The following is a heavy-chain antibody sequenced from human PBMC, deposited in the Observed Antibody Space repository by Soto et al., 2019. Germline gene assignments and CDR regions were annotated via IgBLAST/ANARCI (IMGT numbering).Heavy chain of an antibody. Sequence: QVQLVQSGAGVRKPGSSVKVSGKASGGPFTTYDISWVRRAPGQGLGWMGGIIPLFVATKYAQKFQGRVTITADKSTGTAYMELSSLRSEDTAMYYCARDRSSSWYNGTFYFDSWGQGTLVTVSS. J-gene: IGHJ4*02. V-gene: IGHV1-69*06. CDR1: GGPFTTYD. CDR3: ARDRSSSWYNGTFYFDS. CDR2: IIPLFVAT. D-gene: IGHD6-19*01.